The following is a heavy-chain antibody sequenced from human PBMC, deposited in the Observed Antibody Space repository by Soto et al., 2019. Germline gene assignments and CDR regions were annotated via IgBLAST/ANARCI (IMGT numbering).Heavy chain of an antibody. CDR2: IYHSGST. J-gene: IGHJ6*02. CDR3: AGSHTSIGYYYYGMDV. V-gene: IGHV4-30-2*02. Sequence: PSETLSLTCAVSGGSISSGGYSWSWIRQPPGKGLEWIGYIYHSGSTYYNPSLKSRVTISVDRSKNQFSLKLSSVTAADTAVYYCAGSHTSIGYYYYGMDVWGQGTTVAVSS. CDR1: GGSISSGGYS.